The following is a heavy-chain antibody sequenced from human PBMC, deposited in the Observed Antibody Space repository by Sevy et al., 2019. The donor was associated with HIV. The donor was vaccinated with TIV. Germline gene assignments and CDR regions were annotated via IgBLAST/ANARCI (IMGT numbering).Heavy chain of an antibody. CDR3: AKGYGSGSPPDY. D-gene: IGHD3-10*01. J-gene: IGHJ4*02. CDR2: ISGSGGSR. Sequence: GGSLRLSCAASGFIFNSYAMSWVRQGPGKGLEWVSTISGSGGSRYYPDSMKGRFTISRDNFKNTLYLEINSLTADDTAVYYCAKGYGSGSPPDYWSQGTLVTVSS. V-gene: IGHV3-23*01. CDR1: GFIFNSYA.